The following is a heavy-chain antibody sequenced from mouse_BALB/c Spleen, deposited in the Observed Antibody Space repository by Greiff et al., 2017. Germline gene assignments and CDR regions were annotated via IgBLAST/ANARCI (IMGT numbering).Heavy chain of an antibody. J-gene: IGHJ1*01. CDR1: GYTFSSYW. V-gene: IGHV1-9*01. D-gene: IGHD2-10*02. Sequence: VQLQQSGAELMKPGASVKISCKATGYTFSSYWIEWVKQRPGHGLEWIGEILPGSGSTNYNEKFKGKATFTADTSSNTAYMQLSSLTSEDSAVYYCARSKYGNTGYFDVWGAGTTVTVSS. CDR3: ARSKYGNTGYFDV. CDR2: ILPGSGST.